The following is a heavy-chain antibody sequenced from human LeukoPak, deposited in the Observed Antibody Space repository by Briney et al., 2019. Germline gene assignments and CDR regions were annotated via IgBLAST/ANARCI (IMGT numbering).Heavy chain of an antibody. J-gene: IGHJ4*02. V-gene: IGHV5-51*01. CDR1: GSIFTIYW. Sequence: GASLQISCKGSGSIFTIYWIGWGRQLPGKGLEWMGIIYPGDSDTRYSPSFQGQVTISADKSISTAYLQWSSLKASDTAIYYCARRASGWYFDYWGQGTLVTVSS. CDR3: ARRASGWYFDY. D-gene: IGHD6-19*01. CDR2: IYPGDSDT.